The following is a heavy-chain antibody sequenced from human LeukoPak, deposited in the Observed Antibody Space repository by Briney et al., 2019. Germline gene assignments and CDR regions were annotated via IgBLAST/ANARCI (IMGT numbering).Heavy chain of an antibody. V-gene: IGHV3-23*01. CDR2: ISGSGGST. Sequence: GGSLRLSCAASGFTFSSYAMSWVRQAPGKGLEWVSAISGSGGSTYYADSVKGRFTISRDNSKNPLYLQMNSLRAEDTAVYYCAKERQLVRLVGNFDYWGQGTLVTVSS. CDR1: GFTFSSYA. D-gene: IGHD6-13*01. J-gene: IGHJ4*02. CDR3: AKERQLVRLVGNFDY.